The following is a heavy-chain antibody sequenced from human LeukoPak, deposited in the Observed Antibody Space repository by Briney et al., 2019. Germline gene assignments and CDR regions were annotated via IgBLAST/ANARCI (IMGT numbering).Heavy chain of an antibody. CDR1: GGSFSGYY. CDR3: ARSGASGELLGY. D-gene: IGHD3-10*01. V-gene: IGHV4-34*01. CDR2: INHSGST. Sequence: PSETLSLTCAVYGGSFSGYYWSWIRQPPGKGLEWIGEINHSGSTNYNPSLKSRVTISVDTSKNQFSLKLSSVTAADTAVYYCARSGASGELLGYWRQGTLVTVSS. J-gene: IGHJ4*02.